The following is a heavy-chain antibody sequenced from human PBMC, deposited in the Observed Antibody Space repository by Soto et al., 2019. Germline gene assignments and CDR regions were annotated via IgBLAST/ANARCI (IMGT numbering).Heavy chain of an antibody. Sequence: PGGSLRLSCATSGFTFTNYWMSWFRQAPGKGLEWVANINPDGGKRYYVDSVKGRFTISRDSAKTSLYLQMNSLRAEDTALYYCARPILGDYYFDSWGQGALVTVSS. D-gene: IGHD4-17*01. J-gene: IGHJ4*02. CDR3: ARPILGDYYFDS. CDR1: GFTFTNYW. CDR2: INPDGGKR. V-gene: IGHV3-7*01.